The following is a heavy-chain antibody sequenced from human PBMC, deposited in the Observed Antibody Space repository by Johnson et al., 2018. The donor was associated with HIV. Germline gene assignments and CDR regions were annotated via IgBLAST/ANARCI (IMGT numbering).Heavy chain of an antibody. Sequence: QVQLVESGGGVVQPGRSLRLSCATSGFTFSSYAMHWVRQAPGKGLEWVAVIRYDGSNKYYADSVKGRFIISRDNSKSPLSLQMNSLRAEDTAVYYCAKDRIQLWLAETSSNDAFDIWGQGTMVTVSS. CDR3: AKDRIQLWLAETSSNDAFDI. CDR2: IRYDGSNK. D-gene: IGHD5-18*01. CDR1: GFTFSSYA. J-gene: IGHJ3*02. V-gene: IGHV3-30*02.